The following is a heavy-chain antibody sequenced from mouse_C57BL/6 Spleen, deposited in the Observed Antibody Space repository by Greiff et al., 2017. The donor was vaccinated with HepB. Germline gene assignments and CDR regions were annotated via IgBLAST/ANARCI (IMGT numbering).Heavy chain of an antibody. CDR1: GYSITSGYY. CDR2: ISYDGSN. J-gene: IGHJ1*03. Sequence: EVKLQESGPGLVKPSQSLSLTCSVTGYSITSGYYWNWIRQYPGNKLEWMGYISYDGSNNYNPSLKNRISITRDTSKNQFFLKLNSVTTEDTATYYCARGEDYYGSYWYFGVWGTGTTVTVSS. D-gene: IGHD1-1*01. CDR3: ARGEDYYGSYWYFGV. V-gene: IGHV3-6*01.